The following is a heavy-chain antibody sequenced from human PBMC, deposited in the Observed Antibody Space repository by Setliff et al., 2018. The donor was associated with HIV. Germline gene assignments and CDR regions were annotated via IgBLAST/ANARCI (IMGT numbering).Heavy chain of an antibody. CDR2: ISSSSSYI. CDR3: VGMDIVVVLPPDV. V-gene: IGHV3-21*01. CDR1: GFTFSSYS. D-gene: IGHD2-21*01. Sequence: GGSLRLSCAASGFTFSSYSMNWVRQAPGKGLEWVSSISSSSSYIYYADSVKGRFTISRDNSKNTLYLQMNSLRAEDTAVYYCVGMDIVVVLPPDVWGQGTTVTVSS. J-gene: IGHJ6*02.